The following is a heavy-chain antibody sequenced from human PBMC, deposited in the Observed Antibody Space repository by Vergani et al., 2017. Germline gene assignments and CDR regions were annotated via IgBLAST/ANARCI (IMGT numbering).Heavy chain of an antibody. CDR3: ASGGHGSENGGALQL. CDR1: RYTFTSYG. Sequence: VQLVQSGAEVRKPGASVKVSCKASRYTFTSYGFSWVRQAPGQGLEWMGIIYPGDSEVKSNPTFRGQVIFSVDTSVNTAYLQWRSLQASDTATYFCASGGHGSENGGALQLWGQGTNITVSS. V-gene: IGHV5-51*01. J-gene: IGHJ3*01. CDR2: IYPGDSEV. D-gene: IGHD3-10*01.